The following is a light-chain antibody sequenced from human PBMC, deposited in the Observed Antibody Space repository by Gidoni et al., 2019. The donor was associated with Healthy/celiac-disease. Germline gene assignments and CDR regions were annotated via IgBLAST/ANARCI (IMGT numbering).Light chain of an antibody. Sequence: DIVMTQSPDSLAVSLGERATINCKSSQSVLYSSHNKNYLAWYQQKPGQTPKLLIYWASTRESGVPDRFSGSGSGTDFTLTISSLQAEDVAVYYCQQYYSTLMYTFGQGTKLEIK. V-gene: IGKV4-1*01. CDR2: WAS. CDR3: QQYYSTLMYT. J-gene: IGKJ2*01. CDR1: QSVLYSSHNKNY.